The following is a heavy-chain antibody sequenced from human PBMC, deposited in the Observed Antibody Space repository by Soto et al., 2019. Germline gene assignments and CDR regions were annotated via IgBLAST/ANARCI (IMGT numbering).Heavy chain of an antibody. CDR3: AKQGSYWHGGGGWLDP. CDR2: IGTLHDT. D-gene: IGHD3-16*01. CDR1: GFTFSASD. J-gene: IGHJ5*02. Sequence: EVQLVESGGGLVQPGGSLRLSCAASGFTFSASDMHWVRQATGKGLEWVAAIGTLHDTFYPDSVKGRFTISRDNAKNSLYLQMNSLGADDTAGYYCAKQGSYWHGGGGWLDPWGQGALVTVSS. V-gene: IGHV3-13*01.